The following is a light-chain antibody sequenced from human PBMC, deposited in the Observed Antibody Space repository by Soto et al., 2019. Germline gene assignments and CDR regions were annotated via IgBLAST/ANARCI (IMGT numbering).Light chain of an antibody. CDR2: GAS. J-gene: IGKJ1*01. CDR1: ETVSGSS. V-gene: IGKV3-20*01. CDR3: QQYGSSRT. Sequence: VLTQSPGTLSFSPGERATLSCRASETVSGSSLAWYQQKPGQAPRLLIYGASSRATGIPDRFSGSGSGTDFTLTISRLEPQDFAVYYCQQYGSSRTFGQGTKVDI.